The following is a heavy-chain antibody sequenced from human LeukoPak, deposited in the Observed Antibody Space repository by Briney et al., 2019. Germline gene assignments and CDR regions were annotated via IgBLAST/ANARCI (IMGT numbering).Heavy chain of an antibody. CDR2: IKSKTDGGTT. CDR3: TTVALLSWFGLFERANYFDY. D-gene: IGHD3-10*01. V-gene: IGHV3-15*01. Sequence: PGGSLRLSCAASGFTFSSYWMSWVRQAPGKGLEWVGRIKSKTDGGTTDYAAPVKGRFTISRDDSKNTLYLQMNSLKTEDTAVYYCTTVALLSWFGLFERANYFDYWGQRTLVTVSS. J-gene: IGHJ4*02. CDR1: GFTFSSYW.